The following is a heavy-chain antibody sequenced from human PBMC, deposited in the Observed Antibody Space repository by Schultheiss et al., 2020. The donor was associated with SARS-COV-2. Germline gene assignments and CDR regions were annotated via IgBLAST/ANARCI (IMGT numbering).Heavy chain of an antibody. D-gene: IGHD6-13*01. V-gene: IGHV4-4*07. Sequence: SETLSLTCTVSGGSISSYYWSWIRQPAGKGLEWIGRIYTSGSTNYNPSLKSRVTISVDTSKNQFSLKLSSVTAADTAVYYCARGLGTRSSSFNWFDPWGQGTLVTVSS. CDR3: ARGLGTRSSSFNWFDP. J-gene: IGHJ5*02. CDR1: GGSISSYY. CDR2: IYTSGST.